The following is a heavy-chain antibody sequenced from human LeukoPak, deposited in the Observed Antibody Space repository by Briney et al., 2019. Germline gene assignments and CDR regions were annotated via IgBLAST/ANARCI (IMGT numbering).Heavy chain of an antibody. D-gene: IGHD1-26*01. Sequence: GSLRLSCADSGFIFIHYGMSWVRQAPGKGLEWGASIRDRGDSTYYAVSLKGRFTISRDNSKNTVDLRMHSLRAEDSAIYYCTKDLSGSDWVADFWGQGTLVTVSS. CDR1: GFIFIHYG. CDR3: TKDLSGSDWVADF. J-gene: IGHJ4*02. V-gene: IGHV3-23*01. CDR2: IRDRGDST.